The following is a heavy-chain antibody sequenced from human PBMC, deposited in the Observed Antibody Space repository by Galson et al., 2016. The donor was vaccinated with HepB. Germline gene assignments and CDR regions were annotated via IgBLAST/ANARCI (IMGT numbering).Heavy chain of an antibody. CDR1: GFTFSDYY. V-gene: IGHV3-11*06. CDR3: AKSTLRGVINWDY. J-gene: IGHJ4*02. CDR2: ISSTGSDT. D-gene: IGHD3-10*01. Sequence: SLRLSCAASGFTFSDYYMSWIRQAPGTGLEWVSYISSTGSDTNYADSVKGRFTISRDNANHSLFLQMNSLRAEDTAVYYCAKSTLRGVINWDYWGQGTLVTGAS.